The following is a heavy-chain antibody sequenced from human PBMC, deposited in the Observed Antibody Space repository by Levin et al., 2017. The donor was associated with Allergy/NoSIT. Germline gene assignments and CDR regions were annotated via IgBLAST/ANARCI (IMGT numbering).Heavy chain of an antibody. J-gene: IGHJ4*02. CDR2: ISYDGSNK. CDR3: ARSITMVRGAMGPSDY. Sequence: GGSLRLSCAASGFTFSSYGMHWVRQAPGKGLEWVAVISYDGSNKYYADSVKGRFTISRDNSKNTLYLQMNSLRAEDTAVYYCARSITMVRGAMGPSDYWGQGTLVTVSS. CDR1: GFTFSSYG. D-gene: IGHD3-10*01. V-gene: IGHV3-30*03.